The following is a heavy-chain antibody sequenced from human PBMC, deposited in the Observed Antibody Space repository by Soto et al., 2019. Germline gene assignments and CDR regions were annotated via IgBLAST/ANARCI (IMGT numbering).Heavy chain of an antibody. Sequence: QLQLQESVPGLVKPSETLSLTCTVSGGSISSSSYYWGWIRQPPGKGLEWIGSIYYSGSTSYIPSSKSRVTISVDTSKDQFSLKLSSVTAAGTAVYYCASTTIAFYNGVAPWGQGTLVTVSS. D-gene: IGHD3-22*01. CDR1: GGSISSSSYY. V-gene: IGHV4-39*01. CDR2: IYYSGST. CDR3: ASTTIAFYNGVAP. J-gene: IGHJ5*02.